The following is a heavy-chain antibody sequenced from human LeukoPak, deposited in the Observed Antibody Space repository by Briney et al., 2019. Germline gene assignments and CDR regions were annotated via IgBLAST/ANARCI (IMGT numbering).Heavy chain of an antibody. CDR3: ARDACSIVGATTANLYGMDV. Sequence: PSETLSLTCTVSGGSISSSSYYWGWIRQPPGKGLEWIGSIYYSGSTYYNPSLKSRVTISVDTSKNQFSLKLSSVTAADTAVYYCARDACSIVGATTANLYGMDVWGQGTTVTVSS. CDR2: IYYSGST. J-gene: IGHJ6*02. D-gene: IGHD1-26*01. CDR1: GGSISSSSYY. V-gene: IGHV4-39*07.